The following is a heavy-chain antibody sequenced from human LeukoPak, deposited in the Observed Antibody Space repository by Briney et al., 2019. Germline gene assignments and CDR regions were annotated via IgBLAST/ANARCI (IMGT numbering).Heavy chain of an antibody. CDR2: ISKDGGNK. CDR1: GFTFDEHD. D-gene: IGHD1-1*01. V-gene: IGHV3-43*02. Sequence: GGSLRLSCAASGFTFDEHDMYWVRQVPGKGLEWVCLISKDGGNKHYADSVKGRFSISRGNNRNSLSLQMNSLRSEDTALYFCAKRSGAPNNFDYWGQGALVTVSS. J-gene: IGHJ4*02. CDR3: AKRSGAPNNFDY.